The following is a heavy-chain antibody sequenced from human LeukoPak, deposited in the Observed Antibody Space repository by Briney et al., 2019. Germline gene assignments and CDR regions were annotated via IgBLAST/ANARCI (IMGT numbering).Heavy chain of an antibody. CDR2: ISSSSTYI. D-gene: IGHD5-18*01. V-gene: IGHV3-21*04. J-gene: IGHJ4*02. Sequence: GGSLRLSCVASGFTFSTYSMNWVRQAPGKGLEWVSSISSSSTYIYYADSVKGRFTISRDNAKNSVYLQMNSLRAEDTAVYYCAKGIELWLTYFDHWGQGTLVTASS. CDR1: GFTFSTYS. CDR3: AKGIELWLTYFDH.